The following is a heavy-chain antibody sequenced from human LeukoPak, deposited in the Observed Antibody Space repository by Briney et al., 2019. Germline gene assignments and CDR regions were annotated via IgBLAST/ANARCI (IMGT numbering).Heavy chain of an antibody. CDR1: GFTVSSNY. J-gene: IGHJ4*02. CDR2: IYSGGST. CDR3: VRGGPAYYYDSSGPGYFDY. V-gene: IGHV3-66*02. Sequence: PGGSLRLSCAASGFTVSSNYMSWVRQAPGKGLEWVSVIYSGGSTYYADSVKGRFTISRDNSKNTLYLQMNSLRAEDTAVYYCVRGGPAYYYDSSGPGYFDYWGQGTLVTVSS. D-gene: IGHD3-22*01.